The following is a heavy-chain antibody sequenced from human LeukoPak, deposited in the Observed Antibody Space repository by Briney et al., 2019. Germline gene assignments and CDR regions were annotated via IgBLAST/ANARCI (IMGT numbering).Heavy chain of an antibody. J-gene: IGHJ3*02. D-gene: IGHD5-18*01. CDR2: ITSSSSYI. Sequence: GGSLRLSCAASGFTFSSYGMNWVRQAPGKGLEWVSSITSSSSYIFYADSVKGRFTISRDNAKNSLYLQMHSLRAEDTAVYYCVRDLRDTTMAHDAFDIWGQGTVVTVSS. V-gene: IGHV3-21*01. CDR3: VRDLRDTTMAHDAFDI. CDR1: GFTFSSYG.